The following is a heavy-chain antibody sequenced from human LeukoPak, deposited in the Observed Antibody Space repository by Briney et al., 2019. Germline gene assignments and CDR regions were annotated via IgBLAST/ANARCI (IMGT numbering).Heavy chain of an antibody. Sequence: ASVKVSCKASGYTFTSYYMHWVRQAPGQGLEWMGIINPSGGSTSYAQKFQGRVTMTRDTSTSTVYMELSSLRSEDTAVYHCARGGYSYGYMGYSDYWGQGTLVTVSS. V-gene: IGHV1-46*01. CDR1: GYTFTSYY. CDR3: ARGGYSYGYMGYSDY. J-gene: IGHJ4*02. CDR2: INPSGGST. D-gene: IGHD5-18*01.